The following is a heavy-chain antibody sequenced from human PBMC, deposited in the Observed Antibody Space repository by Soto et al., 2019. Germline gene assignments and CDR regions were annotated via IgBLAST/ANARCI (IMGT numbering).Heavy chain of an antibody. CDR2: ISSSSSTI. D-gene: IGHD3-22*01. CDR1: GFTFSSYS. V-gene: IGHV3-48*02. J-gene: IGHJ4*02. Sequence: GGSLRLSCAASGFTFSSYSMNWVRQAPGKGLEWVSYISSSSSTIYYADSVRGRFTISRDNAKNSLYLQMNSLRDEDTAVYYCARDGNYYDSSGYYYEYLDYWGQGTLVTVSS. CDR3: ARDGNYYDSSGYYYEYLDY.